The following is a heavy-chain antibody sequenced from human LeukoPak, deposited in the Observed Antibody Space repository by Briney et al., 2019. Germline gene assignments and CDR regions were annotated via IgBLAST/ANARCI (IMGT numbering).Heavy chain of an antibody. J-gene: IGHJ4*02. CDR2: ISDSGST. V-gene: IGHV4-59*08. Sequence: SETLSLTCSVSNGSISSFYWSWIRQPPGKGPEWIGYISDSGSTNYNPSLKSRVTLSVDTSKNQFSLKLSSVTAADTAVYYCARHSQHSRDLGSARNFDYWGQGTLVTVSS. CDR3: ARHSQHSRDLGSARNFDY. CDR1: NGSISSFY. D-gene: IGHD7-27*01.